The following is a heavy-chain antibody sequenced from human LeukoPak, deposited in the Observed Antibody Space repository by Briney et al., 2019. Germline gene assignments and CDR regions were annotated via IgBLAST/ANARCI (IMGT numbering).Heavy chain of an antibody. CDR3: ARGGYSDYLNC. Sequence: GGSLRLSCAASGFTFSDYQMSWIRQAPGKGLEWVSYVGRSGTTIYYADSVKGRFTISRDNAKNSLYLQMNSLRAEDTAAYYCARGGYSDYLNCWGQGTLVTVSS. CDR1: GFTFSDYQ. J-gene: IGHJ4*02. V-gene: IGHV3-11*04. D-gene: IGHD1-1*01. CDR2: VGRSGTTI.